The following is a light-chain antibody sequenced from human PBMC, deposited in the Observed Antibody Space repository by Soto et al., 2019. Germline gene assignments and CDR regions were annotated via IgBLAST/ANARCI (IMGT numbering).Light chain of an antibody. Sequence: LPMTAGGRDSIDCRSNQSLLHNNGYNYLDWYMQKPGQSPQLLIYLGSNRASGVPDRFSGSGSGTDFTLKISRVEAADVGVYYCMQALQSLTFGQGTRLEI. CDR3: MQALQSLT. V-gene: IGKV2-28*01. CDR2: LGS. CDR1: QSLLHNNGYNY. J-gene: IGKJ5*01.